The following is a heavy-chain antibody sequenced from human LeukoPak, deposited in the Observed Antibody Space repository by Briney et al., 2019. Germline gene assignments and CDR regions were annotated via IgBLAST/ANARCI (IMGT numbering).Heavy chain of an antibody. CDR3: ARDPPGYDYVWGSYRSV. J-gene: IGHJ4*02. D-gene: IGHD3-16*02. V-gene: IGHV4-39*07. Sequence: PSETLSLTCTVSGASINSGGYYWSWIRQPPGKGLEWIGEINHSGSTNYNPSLKSRVTISVDTSKNQFSLKLSSVTAADTAVYYCARDPPGYDYVWGSYRSVWGQGTLVTVSS. CDR1: GASINSGGYY. CDR2: INHSGST.